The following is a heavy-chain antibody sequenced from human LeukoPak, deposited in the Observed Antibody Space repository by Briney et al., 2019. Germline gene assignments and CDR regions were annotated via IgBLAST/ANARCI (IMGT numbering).Heavy chain of an antibody. V-gene: IGHV1-69*04. J-gene: IGHJ3*02. CDR1: GGTFSSYV. Sequence: ASVKVSCRASGGTFSSYVISWVRQAPGQGLEWMGRIIPFLGVADYAQKFQGRVTITADKSTSTAYMELSSLRSEDTAVYYCARDNRYYYDSSGYHYTDAFDIWGQGTMVTVSS. CDR2: IIPFLGVA. CDR3: ARDNRYYYDSSGYHYTDAFDI. D-gene: IGHD3-22*01.